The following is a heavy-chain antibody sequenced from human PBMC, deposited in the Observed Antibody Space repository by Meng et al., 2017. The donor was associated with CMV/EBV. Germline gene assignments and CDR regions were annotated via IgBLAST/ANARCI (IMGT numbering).Heavy chain of an antibody. J-gene: IGHJ6*02. V-gene: IGHV1-2*02. Sequence: ASVKVSCKASGYTFTGYYMHWVRQVPGQGLEWMGWINPNSGGTNYAQKFQGRVTMTRDTSISTAYMELSRLRSDDTAVYYCARYDRRVGFPYGMDVWGQGTTVTVSS. CDR3: ARYDRRVGFPYGMDV. D-gene: IGHD3-22*01. CDR1: GYTFTGYY. CDR2: INPNSGGT.